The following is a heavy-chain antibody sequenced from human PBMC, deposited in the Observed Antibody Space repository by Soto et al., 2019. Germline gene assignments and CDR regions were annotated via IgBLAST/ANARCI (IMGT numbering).Heavy chain of an antibody. CDR1: GYTFNTFG. CDR3: ARGWGKYFGVKDF. V-gene: IGHV1-18*01. CDR2: VSGYSDKR. D-gene: IGHD2-8*01. J-gene: IGHJ4*02. Sequence: GASVKVSCKASGYTFNTFGITWVRQAPGQGLEWMGCVSGYSDKRDYSRKLQDRITLTADPSTTTSYMELRSLTSDDTAVYYCARGWGKYFGVKDFWGQGTLVTVSS.